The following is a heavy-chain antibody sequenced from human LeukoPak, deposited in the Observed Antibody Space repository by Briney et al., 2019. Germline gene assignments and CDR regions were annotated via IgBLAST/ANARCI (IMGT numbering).Heavy chain of an antibody. CDR1: GCTLTELS. J-gene: IGHJ2*01. D-gene: IGHD6-19*01. V-gene: IGHV1-24*01. CDR3: ATEYGRSLGFAVAGPPGWYFDL. CDR2: FDPEDGET. Sequence: ASVKVSCKVSGCTLTELSMHWVRQAPGKGLEWMGGFDPEDGETIYAQKFQGRVTMTEDTSTDTAYMELSSLRSEDTAVYYCATEYGRSLGFAVAGPPGWYFDLWGRGTLVTVSS.